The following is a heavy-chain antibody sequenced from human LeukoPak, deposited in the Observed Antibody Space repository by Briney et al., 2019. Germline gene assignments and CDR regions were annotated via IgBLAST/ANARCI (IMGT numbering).Heavy chain of an antibody. J-gene: IGHJ4*02. V-gene: IGHV3-30*02. CDR2: VRYDGSTK. Sequence: PGGSLRLSCAASGFTFSSYGMHWVRQAPGKGLEWVAFVRYDGSTKYYADSVKDRFSISRDNSKNTLYLQMNSLRAEDTAIYYCAKDPIYDSSGYYYDYWGQGTLVTVSS. CDR1: GFTFSSYG. CDR3: AKDPIYDSSGYYYDY. D-gene: IGHD3-22*01.